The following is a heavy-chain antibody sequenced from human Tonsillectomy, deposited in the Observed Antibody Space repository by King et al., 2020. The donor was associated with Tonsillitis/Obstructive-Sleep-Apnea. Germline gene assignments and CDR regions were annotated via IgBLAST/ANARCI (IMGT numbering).Heavy chain of an antibody. V-gene: IGHV3-30*04. Sequence: VQLVESGGGVVQPGRSLRLSCAASGFTFSSYAMHWVRQAPGKGLEWVSVISYDASNKYYADSVKGRFTISRDNSKNTLYLQMNSLRAEATAVYYCARDNTIYDIMTGFDYWGQGTLVTVSS. CDR3: ARDNTIYDIMTGFDY. D-gene: IGHD3-9*01. CDR2: ISYDASNK. J-gene: IGHJ4*02. CDR1: GFTFSSYA.